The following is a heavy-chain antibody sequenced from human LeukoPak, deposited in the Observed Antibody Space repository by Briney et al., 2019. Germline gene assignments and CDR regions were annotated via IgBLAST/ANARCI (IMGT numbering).Heavy chain of an antibody. Sequence: GGSLRLSCAASGFTFSSYNMNWVRRAPGKGLEWVANIKQDGSEKYYVDSVKGRFTSSRDNAKNSLYLQMNSLRAEDTAVYYCAREGRGAGYSSGWLYYYYYYMDVWGKGTTVTVSS. CDR3: AREGRGAGYSSGWLYYYYYYMDV. CDR1: GFTFSSYN. V-gene: IGHV3-7*01. D-gene: IGHD6-19*01. J-gene: IGHJ6*03. CDR2: IKQDGSEK.